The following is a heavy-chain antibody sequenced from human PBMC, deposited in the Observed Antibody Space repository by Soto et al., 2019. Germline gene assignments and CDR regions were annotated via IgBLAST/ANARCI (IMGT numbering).Heavy chain of an antibody. V-gene: IGHV1-69*02. J-gene: IGHJ6*02. CDR3: ARFRGSYGMDV. CDR2: IIPILGIA. Sequence: QVRLVQSGAEVKKPGSSVKVSCKASGSTFSSYTISWVRQAPGQGLEWMGRIIPILGIANYAQKFQGRVTITADKSTSTAYMELSSLRSEDTAVYYCARFRGSYGMDVWGQGTTVTVSS. D-gene: IGHD3-10*01. CDR1: GSTFSSYT.